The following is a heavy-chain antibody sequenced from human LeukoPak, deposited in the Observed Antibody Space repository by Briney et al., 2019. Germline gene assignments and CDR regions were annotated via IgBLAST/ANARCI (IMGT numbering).Heavy chain of an antibody. D-gene: IGHD2-21*01. V-gene: IGHV3-72*01. Sequence: GGSLRLSCAASGFTFSDLYMDWVRQAPGKGLEWVGRTRNKANSYTTEYAASVKGRFTISRDDSKNSLYLQMNSLKTEDTAVYYCARVGIGYGMDVWGQGTTVTVSS. J-gene: IGHJ6*02. CDR1: GFTFSDLY. CDR2: TRNKANSYTT. CDR3: ARVGIGYGMDV.